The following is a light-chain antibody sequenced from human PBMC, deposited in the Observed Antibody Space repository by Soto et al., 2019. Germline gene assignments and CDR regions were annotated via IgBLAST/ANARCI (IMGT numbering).Light chain of an antibody. J-gene: IGLJ2*01. Sequence: QSVLTQPPSVSAAPERTSIIAAPGASSNIGNYYVSWYQNLPGTAPKLLIYDNNKRPSGIPDRFSGSKSGTSATLGITGLQTGDEADYYCGTWDSSLREVVFGGGTKLTVL. CDR3: GTWDSSLREVV. V-gene: IGLV1-51*01. CDR1: SSNIGNYY. CDR2: DNN.